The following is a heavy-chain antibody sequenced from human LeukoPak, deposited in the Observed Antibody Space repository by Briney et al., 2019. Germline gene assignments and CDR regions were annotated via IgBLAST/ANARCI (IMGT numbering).Heavy chain of an antibody. D-gene: IGHD2-21*01. CDR2: ISPYNGNT. J-gene: IGHJ4*02. CDR3: ARDRQCGY. Sequence: ASVKVSCKASGYTFTSYGISWVRQAPGQGLEWMGWISPYNGNTNYAPKLQGRLTMPTDTSTSTAYMERRSLRSDDTAVYYCARDRQCGYWGQGTLVTVSS. V-gene: IGHV1-18*01. CDR1: GYTFTSYG.